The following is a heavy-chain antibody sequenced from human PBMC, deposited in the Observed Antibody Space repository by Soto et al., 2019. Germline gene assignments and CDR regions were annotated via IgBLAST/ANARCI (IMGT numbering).Heavy chain of an antibody. J-gene: IGHJ4*02. CDR3: ARGGYYGYVIY. V-gene: IGHV3-30*04. CDR2: VSFDGKVT. Sequence: PGGSLRLSCTGSGFTFNSLSLHWVRQGPDKGLEWVAVVSFDGKVTYYADSVKGRFTVSRDNSKNTMYLQMNSLRAEDTAVYYCARGGYYGYVIYWGQGVLVTVSS. D-gene: IGHD5-12*01. CDR1: GFTFNSLS.